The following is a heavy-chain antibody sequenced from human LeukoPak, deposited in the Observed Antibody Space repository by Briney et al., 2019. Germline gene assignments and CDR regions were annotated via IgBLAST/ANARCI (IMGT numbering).Heavy chain of an antibody. CDR3: ARGSPRFLEWLFDTHYYYGMDV. V-gene: IGHV3-23*01. CDR2: ISGSGGST. J-gene: IGHJ6*02. CDR1: GFTFSSYA. Sequence: GGSLRLSCAASGFTFSSYAMSWVRQAPGKGLEWVSAISGSGGSTYYADSVKGRFTISRDNSKNTLYLQMNSLRAEDTAVYYCARGSPRFLEWLFDTHYYYGMDVWGQGTTVTVSS. D-gene: IGHD3-3*01.